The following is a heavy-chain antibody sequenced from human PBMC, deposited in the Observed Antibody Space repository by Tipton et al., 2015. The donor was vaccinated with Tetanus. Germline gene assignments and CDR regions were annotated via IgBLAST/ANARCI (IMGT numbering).Heavy chain of an antibody. CDR2: ISGSGGST. V-gene: IGHV3-23*01. CDR3: ASFPYPYGDTLPDAFDI. CDR1: GFTFSSYA. J-gene: IGHJ3*02. D-gene: IGHD4-17*01. Sequence: SLRLSCAASGFTFSSYAMSWVRQAPGKGLEWVSAISGSGGSTYYADSVKGRFTISRDNSKNTLYLQMNSLRAEDTAVYYCASFPYPYGDTLPDAFDIWGQGTMVTVSS.